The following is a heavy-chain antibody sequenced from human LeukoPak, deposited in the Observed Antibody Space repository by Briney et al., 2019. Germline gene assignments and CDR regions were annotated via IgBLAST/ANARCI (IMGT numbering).Heavy chain of an antibody. Sequence: SETLFLTCTVSGGSISSSSYYWGWIRQPPGKGLEWIGSIYYSGSTYYNPSLKSRVTISVDTSKNQFSLKLSSVTAADTAVYYCARSTVTHFEGGQGTLVTVSS. V-gene: IGHV4-39*01. CDR1: GGSISSSSYY. CDR3: ARSTVTHFE. D-gene: IGHD4-17*01. J-gene: IGHJ4*02. CDR2: IYYSGST.